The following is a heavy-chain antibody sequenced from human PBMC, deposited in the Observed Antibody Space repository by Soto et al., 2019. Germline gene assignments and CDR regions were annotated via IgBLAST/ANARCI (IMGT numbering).Heavy chain of an antibody. CDR1: EDSVSSNTAA. V-gene: IGHV6-1*01. CDR3: ARGVAGSGFDL. CDR2: TYYRSNWRH. D-gene: IGHD6-19*01. Sequence: SRTLSLTCAISEDSVSSNTAAWNWIRSSPSRGLEWLGRTYYRSNWRHDYAVSVKSRITVNPDTSKNHFSLQLNSVTPDDTAVYYCARGVAGSGFDLWGQGTLVTVSS. J-gene: IGHJ4*02.